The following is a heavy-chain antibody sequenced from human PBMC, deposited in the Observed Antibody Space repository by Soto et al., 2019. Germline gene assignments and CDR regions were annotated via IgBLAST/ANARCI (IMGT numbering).Heavy chain of an antibody. J-gene: IGHJ2*01. Sequence: EVHLVESGGGLVQPGRSLRLSCAASGFTVDDYAMHWVRQAPGKGREWVSGISWNSGSIGYAGSVQGRITIARDNGKKCVSMHMTSPRAEDTAFYSCAKSREMAKRYWYFDPWGRGTLVTVSS. V-gene: IGHV3-9*01. CDR3: AKSREMAKRYWYFDP. CDR1: GFTVDDYA. CDR2: ISWNSGSI. D-gene: IGHD5-12*01.